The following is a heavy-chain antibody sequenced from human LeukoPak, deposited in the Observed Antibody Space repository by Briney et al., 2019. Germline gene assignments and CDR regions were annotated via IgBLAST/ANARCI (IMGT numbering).Heavy chain of an antibody. J-gene: IGHJ4*02. V-gene: IGHV1-69*04. D-gene: IGHD3-22*01. CDR3: ARDTPSWYDSSGYYYPDY. Sequence: WASVKVSCKASGGTFSSYAISWVRQAPGQGLEWMGRIIPILGIANYAQKFQGRVTITRNTSISTAYMELRSLRSDDTAVYYCARDTPSWYDSSGYYYPDYWGQGTLVTVSS. CDR1: GGTFSSYA. CDR2: IIPILGIA.